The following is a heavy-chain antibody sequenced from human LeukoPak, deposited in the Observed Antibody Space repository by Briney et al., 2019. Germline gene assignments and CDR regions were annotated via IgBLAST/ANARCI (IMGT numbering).Heavy chain of an antibody. CDR2: INHSGST. J-gene: IGHJ3*02. CDR1: GGSFSGYY. Sequence: SETLSLTCAVYGGSFSGYYWSWIRQPPGKGLEWIGEINHSGSTNYNPSLKSRVTISVDTSKNQFSLKLSSVTAADTAVYYCARGSLTRVADAFDIWGQGTMVTVSS. CDR3: ARGSLTRVADAFDI. V-gene: IGHV4-34*01. D-gene: IGHD2-15*01.